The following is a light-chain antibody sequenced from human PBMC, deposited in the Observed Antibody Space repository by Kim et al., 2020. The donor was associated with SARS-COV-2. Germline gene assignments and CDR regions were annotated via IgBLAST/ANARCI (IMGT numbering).Light chain of an antibody. J-gene: IGLJ3*02. Sequence: NFMLTQPHSLSEAPGKTLTISCTRSSGSIANNYVQWYQHRPGSSPTTVILEDNQRPTGVSTRFSGSIDSSSNSAFLTISGLKTDDEADYFCQSYVSSTRVFGGGTQLTVL. CDR1: SGSIANNY. CDR3: QSYVSSTRV. CDR2: EDN. V-gene: IGLV6-57*01.